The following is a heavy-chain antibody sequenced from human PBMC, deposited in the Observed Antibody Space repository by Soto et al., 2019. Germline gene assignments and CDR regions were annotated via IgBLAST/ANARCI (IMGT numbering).Heavy chain of an antibody. D-gene: IGHD6-13*01. J-gene: IGHJ6*02. CDR3: ARDDTEAAVDYYYYGMDV. CDR2: ISYDGSNK. Sequence: QVQLVESGGGVVQPGRSLRLSCAASGFTFSSYAMHWVRQAPGKGLEWVAVISYDGSNKYYADSVKGRFTISRDNSKNPLYLQMNSLRAENTAVYYCARDDTEAAVDYYYYGMDVWGQGTTVTVSS. CDR1: GFTFSSYA. V-gene: IGHV3-30-3*01.